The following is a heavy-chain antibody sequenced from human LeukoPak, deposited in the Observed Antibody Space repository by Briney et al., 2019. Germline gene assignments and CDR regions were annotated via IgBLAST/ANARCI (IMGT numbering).Heavy chain of an antibody. D-gene: IGHD1-7*01. Sequence: GGSLRLSCAASGFTFSSYSMNWVRQAPGKGPEWVSYISSSSSTIYYADSVKGRFTISRDNSKNTLYLQMNSLRAEDTAVYYCTKDWNSQFDSWGQGTLVTVSS. CDR3: TKDWNSQFDS. V-gene: IGHV3-48*01. J-gene: IGHJ4*02. CDR1: GFTFSSYS. CDR2: ISSSSSTI.